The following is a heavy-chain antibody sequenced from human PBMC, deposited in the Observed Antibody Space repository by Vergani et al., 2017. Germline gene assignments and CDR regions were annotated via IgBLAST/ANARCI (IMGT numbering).Heavy chain of an antibody. CDR3: ARGVYSWYEGFDY. D-gene: IGHD6-13*01. Sequence: VQLQQWGAGLLKPSETLSLTCAVYGGSFSGYYWSWIRQPPGKELEWIGEINHSGSTNYNPSLKSRVTISVDTSKNQFSLKLSSVTAADTAVYYCARGVYSWYEGFDYWGQGTLVTVSS. CDR2: INHSGST. CDR1: GGSFSGYY. J-gene: IGHJ4*02. V-gene: IGHV4-34*01.